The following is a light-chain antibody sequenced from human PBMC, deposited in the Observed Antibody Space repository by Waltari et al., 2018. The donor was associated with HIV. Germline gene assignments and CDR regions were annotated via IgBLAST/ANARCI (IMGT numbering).Light chain of an antibody. CDR2: DAS. CDR3: LQYDNLLT. J-gene: IGKJ4*01. V-gene: IGKV1-33*01. Sequence: DIQMTQSPSSLSASVGDRVTITCKASQDISNYLNWFQQKPGKAPKLLIYDASNLETGVPSRFSGSGSGTDFTFTISSLQPEDIATYYCLQYDNLLTFGGGTKVEIK. CDR1: QDISNY.